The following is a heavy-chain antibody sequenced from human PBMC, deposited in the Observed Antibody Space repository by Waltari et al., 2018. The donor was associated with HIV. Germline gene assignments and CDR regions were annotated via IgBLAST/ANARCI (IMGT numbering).Heavy chain of an antibody. CDR3: TRALAY. CDR1: GFPFRASA. J-gene: IGHJ4*02. D-gene: IGHD3-16*01. Sequence: EVQLVESGGGLVQPGGSRIVSCAASGFPFRASAIHWVRQASGKGLEWVGRIRSRGNRYATAYGASVKGRFTVSRDDSKNTAYLQMNNLKTEDTAVYYCTRALAYWGQGTLVTVSP. CDR2: IRSRGNRYAT. V-gene: IGHV3-73*02.